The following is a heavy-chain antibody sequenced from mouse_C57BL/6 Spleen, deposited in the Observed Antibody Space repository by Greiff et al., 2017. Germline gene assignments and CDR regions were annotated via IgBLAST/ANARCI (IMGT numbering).Heavy chain of an antibody. CDR1: GFTFSDYG. Sequence: EVKLMASGGGLVKPGGSLKLSCAASGFTFSDYGMPWVRQAPEKGLEWVAYISSGSSTIYYADTVQGRFTISRDNAKNTLSLQMTRLRAEDTSMYYWGRGGTGYGSSYLFAYWGQGTLVTVSA. CDR3: GRGGTGYGSSYLFAY. J-gene: IGHJ3*01. V-gene: IGHV5-17*01. D-gene: IGHD1-1*01. CDR2: ISSGSSTI.